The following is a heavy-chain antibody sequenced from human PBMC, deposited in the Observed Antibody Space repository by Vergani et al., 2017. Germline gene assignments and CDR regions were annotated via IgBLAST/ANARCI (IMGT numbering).Heavy chain of an antibody. V-gene: IGHV1-69-2*01. CDR2: VDPEDGET. CDR3: ATPQTVTTGGMEV. Sequence: EVQLVPSGAEVKKPGATMKISCKVSGYTFTDHYMHWVNQAPGKGLEWMGLVDPEDGETIDAEKFKGRVTIAADTSTDTAQLELSSLRSEDKSVYYCATPQTVTTGGMEVWGQGTTVIVSS. D-gene: IGHD4-17*01. J-gene: IGHJ6*02. CDR1: GYTFTDHY.